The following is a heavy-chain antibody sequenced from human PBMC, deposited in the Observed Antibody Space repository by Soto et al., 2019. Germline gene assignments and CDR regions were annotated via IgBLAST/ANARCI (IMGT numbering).Heavy chain of an antibody. D-gene: IGHD3-10*01. CDR1: CYTFTSYG. J-gene: IGHJ5*02. CDR2: ISAYNGNT. Sequence: GASVKVSCKASCYTFTSYGIRWVRQAPGQRLEWMGWISAYNGNTNYAQKLQGRVTMTTDTSTSTAYMELRSLRSDDTAVYYCARMGYMYGSGSYYRFDPWGQGTLVTVSS. CDR3: ARMGYMYGSGSYYRFDP. V-gene: IGHV1-18*01.